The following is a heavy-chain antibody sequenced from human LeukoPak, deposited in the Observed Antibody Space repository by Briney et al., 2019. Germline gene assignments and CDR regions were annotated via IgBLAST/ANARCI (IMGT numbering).Heavy chain of an antibody. CDR2: ISDRGDST. J-gene: IGHJ3*02. D-gene: IGHD3-9*01. CDR3: AKGRWGLTINNFDI. V-gene: IGHV3-23*01. CDR1: GFTFSNAW. Sequence: GGSLRLSCAASGFTFSNAWMSWVRQAPGKGLEWVSVISDRGDSTHYADSVKGRFTISRDSSKNTLYLQMNSLRGEDTAVYYCAKGRWGLTINNFDIWGQGTMVTVSS.